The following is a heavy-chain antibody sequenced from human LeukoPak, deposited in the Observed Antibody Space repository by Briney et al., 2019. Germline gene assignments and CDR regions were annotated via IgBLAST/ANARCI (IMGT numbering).Heavy chain of an antibody. V-gene: IGHV4-31*03. CDR1: GGSISSGGYY. CDR3: ASQGVGAKHPPEVRWYFDL. CDR2: IYYSGST. D-gene: IGHD1-26*01. J-gene: IGHJ2*01. Sequence: KTSETLSLTCTVSGGSISSGGYYWSWIRQHPGKGLEWIGYIYYSGSTYYNPSLKSRVTISVDTSKNQFSLKLSSVTAADTAVYYCASQGVGAKHPPEVRWYFDLWGRGTLVTVSS.